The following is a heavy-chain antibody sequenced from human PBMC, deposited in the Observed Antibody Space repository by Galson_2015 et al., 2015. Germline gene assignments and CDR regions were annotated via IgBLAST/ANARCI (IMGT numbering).Heavy chain of an antibody. CDR2: IYPDDSDT. Sequence: QSGAEVKKPGESLTISCKGSGYSFTSNWIGWVRQMPGKGLEWMGIIYPDDSDTRYSPSFQGHVTISADRSISTAFLQWSSLKASDTAMYYCARGADKYYFDYWGQGTLVTVSS. J-gene: IGHJ4*02. D-gene: IGHD3-9*01. V-gene: IGHV5-51*01. CDR3: ARGADKYYFDY. CDR1: GYSFTSNW.